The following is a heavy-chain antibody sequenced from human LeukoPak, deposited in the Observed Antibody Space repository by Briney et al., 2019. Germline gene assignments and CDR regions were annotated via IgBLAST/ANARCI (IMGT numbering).Heavy chain of an antibody. Sequence: PGGSLRLSCAASGFTFSSYAMSWVRQAPGKGLEWVSAISGSGGSTYYADSVKGRFTISRDNSKNTLYLQMNSLRAEDTAVYYCAEENRVRVPAAIDFYYYGMDVWGQGTTVTVSS. CDR1: GFTFSSYA. J-gene: IGHJ6*02. CDR3: AEENRVRVPAAIDFYYYGMDV. CDR2: ISGSGGST. D-gene: IGHD2-2*01. V-gene: IGHV3-23*01.